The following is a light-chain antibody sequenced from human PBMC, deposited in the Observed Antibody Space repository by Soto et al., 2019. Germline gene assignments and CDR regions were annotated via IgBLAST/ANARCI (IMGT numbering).Light chain of an antibody. V-gene: IGLV4-69*01. J-gene: IGLJ2*01. CDR3: QTWGTGIVV. CDR1: SGHSSYA. CDR2: LNSDGSH. Sequence: QPVLTQSPSASASLGASVKLTCTLSSGHSSYAIAWHQQQPEKGPRYLMKLNSDGSHSKGDGFPDRFSGSSSGAERYLTISRLQSEDEADYYCQTWGTGIVVFGGGTKLTVL.